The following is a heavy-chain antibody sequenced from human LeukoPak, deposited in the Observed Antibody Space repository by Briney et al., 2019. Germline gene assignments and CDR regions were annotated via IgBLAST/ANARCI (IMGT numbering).Heavy chain of an antibody. V-gene: IGHV4-59*01. CDR1: GGSISSYY. CDR2: IYCSGST. J-gene: IGHJ6*02. CDR3: ARVNKAYYYGMDV. Sequence: SETLSLTCTVSGGSISSYYWSWIRQPPGKGLEWIGYIYCSGSTNYNPSLKSRVTISVDTSKNQFSLKLSSVTAADTAVYYCARVNKAYYYGMDVWGQGTTVTVSS.